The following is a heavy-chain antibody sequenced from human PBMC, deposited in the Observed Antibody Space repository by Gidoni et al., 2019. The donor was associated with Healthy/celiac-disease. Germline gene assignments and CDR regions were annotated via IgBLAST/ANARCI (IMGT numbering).Heavy chain of an antibody. CDR2: ISSSSSYI. CDR1: GFTFRSYS. J-gene: IGHJ3*02. Sequence: EVQLVASGGGLVKPGGSLRLSCAVSGFTFRSYSMNWVRQPPGKGLEWVSSISSSSSYIYYADSVKGRFTISRDNAKNSLYLQMNSLRAEDTAVYYCARDYISPEFHVATSGYSGYDTKYDAFDIWGQGTMVTVSS. V-gene: IGHV3-21*01. D-gene: IGHD5-12*01. CDR3: ARDYISPEFHVATSGYSGYDTKYDAFDI.